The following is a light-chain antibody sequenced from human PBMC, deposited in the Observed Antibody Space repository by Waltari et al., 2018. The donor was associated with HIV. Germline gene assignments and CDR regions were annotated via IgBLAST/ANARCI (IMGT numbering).Light chain of an antibody. V-gene: IGKV3-20*01. CDR2: GAS. CDR1: QGVSSSY. J-gene: IGKJ1*01. Sequence: EIVLTQSPGTLSLSPGERATVSCRASQGVSSSYLAWYQQKSGQAPRLLIYGASSRATGIPDRFSGSGSGTEFTLTIARLEPEDFAVYYCQQSETFGQGTRVEIK. CDR3: QQSET.